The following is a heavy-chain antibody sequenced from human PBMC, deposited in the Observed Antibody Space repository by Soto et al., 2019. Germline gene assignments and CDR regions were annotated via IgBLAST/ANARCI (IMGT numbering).Heavy chain of an antibody. CDR3: ARVLVPSGIVFMYYHYYMAV. CDR1: GYTFTSYG. J-gene: IGHJ6*03. V-gene: IGHV1-18*01. Sequence: ASVKVSCKASGYTFTSYGISWVRQAPGQGLEWMGWISAYNGNTNYAQKLQGRVTMTTDTSTSTAYMELRSLRSDDTAVYYCARVLVPSGIVFMYYHYYMAVWGKGTSVTVS. D-gene: IGHD3-16*02. CDR2: ISAYNGNT.